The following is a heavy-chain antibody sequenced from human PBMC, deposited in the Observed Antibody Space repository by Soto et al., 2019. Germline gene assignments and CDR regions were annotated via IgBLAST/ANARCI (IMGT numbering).Heavy chain of an antibody. D-gene: IGHD3-10*01. Sequence: QVQLVESGGGVVQPGRSLRLSCAASGFTFSSYGMHWVRQAPGKGLXXVAVIWYDGSNKYYADSVKGRFTISRDNSKNTLYLQMNSLRAEDTAVYYCARDGAEYYYGMDVWGQGTTVTVSS. CDR2: IWYDGSNK. CDR1: GFTFSSYG. J-gene: IGHJ6*02. V-gene: IGHV3-33*01. CDR3: ARDGAEYYYGMDV.